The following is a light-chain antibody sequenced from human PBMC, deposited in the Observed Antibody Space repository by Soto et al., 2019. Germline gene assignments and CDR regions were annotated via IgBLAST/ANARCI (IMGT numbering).Light chain of an antibody. CDR1: TSNIGTNT. J-gene: IGLJ1*01. CDR2: TND. Sequence: QPVLTQPPSASGTPGQTITISCSGSTSNIGTNTVDWFQHLPGSAPKLLIYTNDQRPSGVPDRFSGSRSGTSASLAISGLQSEDEADYFCGSYTSSNTLVFGTGTKLTVL. V-gene: IGLV1-44*01. CDR3: GSYTSSNTLV.